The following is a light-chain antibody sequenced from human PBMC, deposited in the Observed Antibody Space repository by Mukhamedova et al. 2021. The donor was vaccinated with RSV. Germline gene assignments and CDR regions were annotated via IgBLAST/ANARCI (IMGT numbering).Light chain of an antibody. CDR1: PSVSSN. CDR3: QQYNNWPPSCS. CDR2: GAS. Sequence: RATLSCRASPSVSSNLAWYQQKPGQAPRLLIYGASTRATGIPARFSGSGSGTEFTLTISSLQSEDFAVYYCQQYNNWPPSCSFGQG. V-gene: IGKV3-15*01. J-gene: IGKJ2*04.